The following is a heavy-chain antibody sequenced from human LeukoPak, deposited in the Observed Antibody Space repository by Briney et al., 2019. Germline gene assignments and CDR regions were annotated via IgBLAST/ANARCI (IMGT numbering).Heavy chain of an antibody. CDR3: ARLGLSRSNYYYYYGMDV. Sequence: ASVKVSCKASGYTFTSYGISWVRQAPGQGLEWMGWISAYNGNKNYAQKLQGRVTMTTDTSTSTAYMELRSLRSDDTAVYYCARLGLSRSNYYYYYGMDVWGQGTTVTVSS. CDR1: GYTFTSYG. D-gene: IGHD6-19*01. V-gene: IGHV1-18*01. CDR2: ISAYNGNK. J-gene: IGHJ6*02.